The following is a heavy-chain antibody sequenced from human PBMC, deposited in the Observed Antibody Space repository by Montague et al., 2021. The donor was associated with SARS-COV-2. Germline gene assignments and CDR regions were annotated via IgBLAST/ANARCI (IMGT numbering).Heavy chain of an antibody. CDR3: ARGVSSGTYSFDH. CDR1: GGSLNGYF. CDR2: VHFSGIT. D-gene: IGHD1-26*01. Sequence: SETLSLTCTVSGGSLNGYFWSWIRQAPGKTLEWLGYVHFSGITNYNPSLKSRVTISVDTSKSQLSLRLASVTAADTAVYFCARGVSSGTYSFDHWGHGVLVTVSS. V-gene: IGHV4-59*01. J-gene: IGHJ4*01.